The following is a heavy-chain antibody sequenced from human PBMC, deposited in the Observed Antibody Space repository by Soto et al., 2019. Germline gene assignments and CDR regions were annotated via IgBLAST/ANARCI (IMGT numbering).Heavy chain of an antibody. CDR1: GFTFSSYG. J-gene: IGHJ4*02. CDR2: ISYDGSNK. D-gene: IGHD3-10*01. V-gene: IGHV3-30*18. CDR3: AKTPTVYGSGSYSDY. Sequence: VGSLRLSCAASGFTFSSYGMHWVRQAPGKGLEWVAVISYDGSNKYYADSVKGRFTISRDNSKNTLYLQMNSLRAEDTAVYYCAKTPTVYGSGSYSDYWGQGTLVTVSS.